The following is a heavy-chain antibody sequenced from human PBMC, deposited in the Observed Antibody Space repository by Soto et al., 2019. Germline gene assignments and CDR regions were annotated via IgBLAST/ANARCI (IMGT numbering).Heavy chain of an antibody. CDR2: IDPSDSYT. CDR3: ARSIQPSDDYVTY. D-gene: IGHD4-17*01. J-gene: IGHJ4*02. V-gene: IGHV5-10-1*01. CDR1: GDRLSSSW. Sequence: SEAVHNSGEGSGDRLSSSWSSWVRQMPGKGLEWMGRIDPSDSYTNYSPSFQGHVTISADKSISTAYLQWSSLKASDTAMYYCARSIQPSDDYVTYWGQGTLVPGFS.